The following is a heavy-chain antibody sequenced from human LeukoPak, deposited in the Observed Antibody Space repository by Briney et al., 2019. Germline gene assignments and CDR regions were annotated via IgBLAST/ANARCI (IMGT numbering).Heavy chain of an antibody. Sequence: SETLYLTCTVSGGSISSSSYYWGWIRQPPGKGLEWIGSIYYSGSTYYNPSLKSRVTISVDTSKNQFSLKLSSVTAADTAVYYCARHSIALYGMDVWGQGTTVTVSS. V-gene: IGHV4-39*01. CDR2: IYYSGST. D-gene: IGHD6-6*01. CDR3: ARHSIALYGMDV. J-gene: IGHJ6*02. CDR1: GGSISSSSYY.